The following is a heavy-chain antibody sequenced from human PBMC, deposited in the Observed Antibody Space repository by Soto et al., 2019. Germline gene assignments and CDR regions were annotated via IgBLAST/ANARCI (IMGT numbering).Heavy chain of an antibody. D-gene: IGHD1-7*01. CDR2: TYYRSKWYN. CDR1: GDSVSSNSAA. V-gene: IGHV6-1*01. Sequence: QSQTLSLTCAISGDSVSSNSAAWNWIRQSPSRGLEWLGRTYYRSKWYNDYSVSVKSRITINPDTSKNQFSLQLNSVTPEDTAVYYCARETLGWNYDGGIDYWGQGTLVTVSS. CDR3: ARETLGWNYDGGIDY. J-gene: IGHJ4*02.